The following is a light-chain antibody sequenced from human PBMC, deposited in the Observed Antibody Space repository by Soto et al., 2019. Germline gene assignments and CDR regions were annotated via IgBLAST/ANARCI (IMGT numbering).Light chain of an antibody. CDR3: QQRYSTLLV. CDR2: AAS. J-gene: IGKJ4*01. V-gene: IGKV1-39*01. CDR1: QSISSY. Sequence: DIQMTQSPSSLSASVGDRVTITCRASQSISSYLNWYQQKPGKAPKLLIYAASSLQSGVPSRFSGSGSGTDFTLTISSLQPEDFATYYCQQRYSTLLVFGGGTKVDIK.